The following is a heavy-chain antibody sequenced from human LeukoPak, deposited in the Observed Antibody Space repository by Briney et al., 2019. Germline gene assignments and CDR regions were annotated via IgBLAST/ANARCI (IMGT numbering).Heavy chain of an antibody. CDR3: DEWLVRHDAFDI. CDR2: ISYDGSNK. J-gene: IGHJ3*02. V-gene: IGHV3-30*04. CDR1: GFTFSSYA. Sequence: PGGSLRLSCAASGFTFSSYAMHWVRQAPGKGLEWVAVISYDGSNKYYADSVKGRFTISRDNSKNTLYLQMNSLRAEDTAVYYCDEWLVRHDAFDIWGQGTMVTVSS. D-gene: IGHD6-19*01.